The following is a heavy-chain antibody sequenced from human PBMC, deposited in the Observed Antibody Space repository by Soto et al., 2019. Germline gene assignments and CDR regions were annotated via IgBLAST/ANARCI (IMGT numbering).Heavy chain of an antibody. D-gene: IGHD6-13*01. CDR1: GFTFSSYA. Sequence: EVQLLESGGGLVQPGGSLRLSCAASGFTFSSYAMSWVRLAPGKGLEWVSAISGSGGSTYYADSVKGRFTISRDNSKNTLYLQMNSLRAEDTAVYYCAKENGYSSSWFEFDYWDQGTLVTVSS. J-gene: IGHJ4*02. V-gene: IGHV3-23*01. CDR3: AKENGYSSSWFEFDY. CDR2: ISGSGGST.